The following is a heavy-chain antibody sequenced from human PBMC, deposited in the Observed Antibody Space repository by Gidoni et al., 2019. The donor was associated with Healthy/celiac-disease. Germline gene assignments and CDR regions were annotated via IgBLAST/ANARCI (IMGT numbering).Heavy chain of an antibody. V-gene: IGHV3-21*01. CDR1: GFTFSSYS. CDR2: ISSSSSYI. D-gene: IGHD2-2*02. Sequence: EVQLVESGGGLVKPGGSLRLSCAASGFTFSSYSMNWVRQAPGKGLEWVSSISSSSSYIYYADSVKGRFTISRDNAKNSLYLKMNSLRAEDTAVYYCAREGEYCSSTSCYIGLVWYYYYGMDVWGQGTTVTVSS. CDR3: AREGEYCSSTSCYIGLVWYYYYGMDV. J-gene: IGHJ6*02.